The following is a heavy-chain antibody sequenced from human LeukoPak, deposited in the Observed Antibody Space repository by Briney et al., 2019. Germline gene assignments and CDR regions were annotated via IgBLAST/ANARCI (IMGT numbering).Heavy chain of an antibody. J-gene: IGHJ4*02. CDR3: ARAPVTIFGVVIIPYDY. CDR2: INPNSGGT. D-gene: IGHD3-3*01. Sequence: GSVKVSCKASGYTFTGYYMHWVRQAPGQGLEWMVRINPNSGGTNYAQKFQGRVTMTRDTSISTAYMELSRLRSDDTAVYYCARAPVTIFGVVIIPYDYWGQGTLVTVSS. CDR1: GYTFTGYY. V-gene: IGHV1-2*06.